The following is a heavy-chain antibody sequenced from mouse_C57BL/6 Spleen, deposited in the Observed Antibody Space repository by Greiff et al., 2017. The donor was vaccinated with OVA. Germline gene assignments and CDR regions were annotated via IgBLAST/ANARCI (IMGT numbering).Heavy chain of an antibody. D-gene: IGHD2-12*01. V-gene: IGHV1-56*01. CDR1: GYTFTSYW. CDR2: IFPGSGST. Sequence: VQLQQSGPELVRPGASVKISCKAPGYTFTSYWMQWVRQRPGQGLEWIGEIFPGSGSTYYNEKFKGKATLTVDTSSSTAYMQLSSLTSEDSAVYFCARRGYSDSSFAYWGQGTLVTVSA. J-gene: IGHJ3*01. CDR3: ARRGYSDSSFAY.